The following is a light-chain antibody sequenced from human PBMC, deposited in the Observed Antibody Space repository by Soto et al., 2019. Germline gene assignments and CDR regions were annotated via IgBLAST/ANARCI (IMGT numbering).Light chain of an antibody. CDR3: CSYAGSNTFV. V-gene: IGLV2-8*01. J-gene: IGLJ1*01. Sequence: QSVLTQPPSASGSPGQSVTISCTGTSSDVGGYKYVSWYQQHPGKAPKVIIYEVSKRPSGVPNRFSGSKSGNTASLIASGLQAEDEADYYCCSYAGSNTFVFGTGTKVTVL. CDR2: EVS. CDR1: SSDVGGYKY.